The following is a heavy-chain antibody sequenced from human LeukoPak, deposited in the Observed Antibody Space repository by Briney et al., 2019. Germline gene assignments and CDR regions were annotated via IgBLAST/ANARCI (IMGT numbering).Heavy chain of an antibody. CDR3: AKVRVGTAHFDY. V-gene: IGHV3-30*18. Sequence: PGRSLRLSCAASGFTFSNYGRHWVRQAPGKGLEWVVVISHDGSNNNYADSVKGRFTISRDNSKNTLYLQMNSLRPEDTAVYYCAKVRVGTAHFDYWGQGTLVTVSS. J-gene: IGHJ4*02. CDR1: GFTFSNYG. CDR2: ISHDGSNN. D-gene: IGHD2-15*01.